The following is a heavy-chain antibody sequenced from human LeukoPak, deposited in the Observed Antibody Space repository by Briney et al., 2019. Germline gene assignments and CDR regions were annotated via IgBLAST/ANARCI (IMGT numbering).Heavy chain of an antibody. J-gene: IGHJ4*02. CDR2: IHYSGST. V-gene: IGHV4-59*08. Sequence: PSETLSLTCTVPDDSINNNYWSWIRQPPGKELECIGYIHYSGSTNYNPSLKSRVTISIDTSKNQFSLKLNSVTAADTAVYYCARRGLNRQNFDYWGQGTLVTVSS. D-gene: IGHD3-16*01. CDR3: ARRGLNRQNFDY. CDR1: DDSINNNY.